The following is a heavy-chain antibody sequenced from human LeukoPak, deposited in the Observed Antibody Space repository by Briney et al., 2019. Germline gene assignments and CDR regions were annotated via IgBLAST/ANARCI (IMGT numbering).Heavy chain of an antibody. CDR3: ARDGRRYCSSTSCHYFDY. Sequence: GRSLRLSCAASGFTSSSYGMHWVRQAPGKGREWVAVIWYDGSNKYYADSVKGRFTISRDNSKNTLYLQMNSLRAEDTAVYYCARDGRRYCSSTSCHYFDYWGQGTLVTVSP. J-gene: IGHJ4*02. D-gene: IGHD2-2*01. CDR2: IWYDGSNK. V-gene: IGHV3-33*01. CDR1: GFTSSSYG.